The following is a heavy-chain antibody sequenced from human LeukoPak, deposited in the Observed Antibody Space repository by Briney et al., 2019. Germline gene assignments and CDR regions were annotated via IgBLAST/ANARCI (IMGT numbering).Heavy chain of an antibody. CDR1: GGSISSTNW. V-gene: IGHV4-4*02. Sequence: SETLSLTCAVSGGSISSTNWWSWVHQPPGKGLEWIGEIYHSGSTNYNPSLKSRVTISVDKSKNQFSLKLSSVTAADTAVYYCARRRTYSYGSGVFDYWGQGTLVTVSS. D-gene: IGHD3-10*01. J-gene: IGHJ4*02. CDR2: IYHSGST. CDR3: ARRRTYSYGSGVFDY.